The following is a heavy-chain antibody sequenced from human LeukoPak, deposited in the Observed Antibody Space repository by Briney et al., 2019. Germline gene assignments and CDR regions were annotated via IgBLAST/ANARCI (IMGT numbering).Heavy chain of an antibody. CDR3: ARDKRPMVRGVTGLLDY. J-gene: IGHJ4*02. CDR1: GFIFSSYG. CDR2: IWYDGSNK. V-gene: IGHV3-33*01. Sequence: GGSLRLSCAASGFIFSSYGMHWVRRAPGKGLEWMAVIWYDGSNKYYADSVKGRFTISRDNSKNTLYLQMNSLRAEDTAVYYCARDKRPMVRGVTGLLDYWGQGTLVTVSS. D-gene: IGHD3-10*01.